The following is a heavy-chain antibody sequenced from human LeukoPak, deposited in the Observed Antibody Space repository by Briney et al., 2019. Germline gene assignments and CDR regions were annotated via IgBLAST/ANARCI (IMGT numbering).Heavy chain of an antibody. CDR2: ISGSGDGT. J-gene: IGHJ4*02. D-gene: IGHD3-3*01. Sequence: PGGSLRLSCTSSGFTFSSDAMTWVRQAPGKGLEWVSSISGSGDGTYYADSVKGRFTISRDNAKNSLYLQMNSLRAEDTAVYYCARGEEPHYDFWSGYSGPPLFDYWGQGTLVTVSS. CDR1: GFTFSSDA. V-gene: IGHV3-23*01. CDR3: ARGEEPHYDFWSGYSGPPLFDY.